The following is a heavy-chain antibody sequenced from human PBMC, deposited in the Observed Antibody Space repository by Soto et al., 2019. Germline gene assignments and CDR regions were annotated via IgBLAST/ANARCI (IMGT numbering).Heavy chain of an antibody. CDR2: IYYSGST. CDR3: ASPITIFGVVIGN. J-gene: IGHJ4*02. V-gene: IGHV4-39*01. Sequence: QLQLQESGPGLVKPSETLSLTCTVSGGSISSSSYYWGWIRQPPGKGLEWIGSIYYSGSTYYNPSLKSRVTISVDTSKNPFSLKLSSVTAADTAVYYCASPITIFGVVIGNWGQGTLVTVSS. D-gene: IGHD3-3*01. CDR1: GGSISSSSYY.